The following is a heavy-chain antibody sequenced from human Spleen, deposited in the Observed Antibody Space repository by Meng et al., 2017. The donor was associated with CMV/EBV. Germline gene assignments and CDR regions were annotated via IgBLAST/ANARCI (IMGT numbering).Heavy chain of an antibody. Sequence: SCKASRYTFATLNRGWVRQAPGHGLEWMRWITTNTGNPTYAQGFRGRFVFSLDTSVDTAYLQISSLNVEDTAVYYCARDTSGWYEYDYWGQGTLVTVSS. CDR3: ARDTSGWYEYDY. J-gene: IGHJ4*02. V-gene: IGHV7-4-1*02. D-gene: IGHD6-19*01. CDR1: RYTFATLN. CDR2: ITTNTGNP.